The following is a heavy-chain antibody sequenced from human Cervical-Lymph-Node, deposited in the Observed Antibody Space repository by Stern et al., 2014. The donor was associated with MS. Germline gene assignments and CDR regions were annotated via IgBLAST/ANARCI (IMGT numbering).Heavy chain of an antibody. V-gene: IGHV4-59*01. CDR1: GGSISSYY. J-gene: IGHJ6*02. CDR2: IYYSGGTI. CDR3: AREGSGYGYYGMDV. Sequence: QVQLQESGPGLVKPSETLSLTCTVSGGSISSYYLSWIRQPPGKGLEWIGYIYYSGGTINYNPSLKSRVTISVDTSKTQFSLKVTSVTAADTAVYYCAREGSGYGYYGMDVWGQGTTVTVSS. D-gene: IGHD3-22*01.